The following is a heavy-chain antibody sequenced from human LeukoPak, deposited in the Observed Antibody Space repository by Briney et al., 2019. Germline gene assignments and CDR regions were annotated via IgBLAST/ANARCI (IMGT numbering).Heavy chain of an antibody. V-gene: IGHV3-23*01. CDR3: AKDSVDYGESVYYFDY. CDR2: ISGSGGST. J-gene: IGHJ4*02. Sequence: PTGGSLRLSCAASGFTFSSYAMSWVRQAPGKGLEWVSAISGSGGSTYYADSVKGWFTISRDNSKNTLYLQMNSLRAEDTAVYYCAKDSVDYGESVYYFDYWGQGTLVTVSS. CDR1: GFTFSSYA. D-gene: IGHD4-17*01.